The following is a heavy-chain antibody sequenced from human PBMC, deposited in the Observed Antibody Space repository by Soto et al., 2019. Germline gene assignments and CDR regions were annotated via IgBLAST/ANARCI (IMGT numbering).Heavy chain of an antibody. CDR2: IYHGGST. V-gene: IGHV4-38-2*01. Sequence: KTSETLSLTCAVSGYSISSGYYWGWLRQPPGKGLEWIGSIYHGGSTYYNPSLNSRVTLSIDMTNNHVSLILNSVTAADTAVYYCARGRYYDILTGLIYEGALYGMDVWGQGTTVTVSS. CDR1: GYSISSGYY. J-gene: IGHJ6*02. D-gene: IGHD3-9*01. CDR3: ARGRYYDILTGLIYEGALYGMDV.